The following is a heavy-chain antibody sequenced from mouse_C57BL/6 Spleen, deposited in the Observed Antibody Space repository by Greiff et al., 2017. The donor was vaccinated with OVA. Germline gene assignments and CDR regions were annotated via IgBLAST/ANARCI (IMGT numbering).Heavy chain of an antibody. CDR2: ISDGGSYT. D-gene: IGHD2-5*01. CDR3: ASGDYSNWFAY. Sequence: EVQLVESGGGLVKPGGSLKLSCAASGFTFSSYAMSWVRQTPEKRLEWVATISDGGSYTYYPDNVKGRFTISRDNAKNNLYLQMSHLKSEDTAMYYCASGDYSNWFAYWGQGTLVTVSA. V-gene: IGHV5-4*01. J-gene: IGHJ3*01. CDR1: GFTFSSYA.